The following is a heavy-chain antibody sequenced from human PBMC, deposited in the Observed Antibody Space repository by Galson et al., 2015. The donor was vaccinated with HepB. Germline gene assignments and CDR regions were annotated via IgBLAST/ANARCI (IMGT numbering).Heavy chain of an antibody. CDR2: ISVSGGST. CDR1: GFTFSSYA. D-gene: IGHD6-19*01. CDR3: ARGVRGWYVERSSFGYHFDS. J-gene: IGHJ4*03. V-gene: IGHV3-23*01. Sequence: SLRLSCAASGFTFSSYAMSWVRQAPGKGLEWVATISVSGGSTYYADSVKGRFTISRDNSKSTLYLQMNSLRAEDTAIHYCARGVRGWYVERSSFGYHFDSWGQGTTVTVSS.